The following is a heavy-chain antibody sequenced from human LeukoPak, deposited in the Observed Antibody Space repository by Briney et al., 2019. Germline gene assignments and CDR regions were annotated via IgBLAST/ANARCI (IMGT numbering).Heavy chain of an antibody. CDR2: VYSTGAT. V-gene: IGHV4-59*01. CDR3: ARAAGDYYDRAFDI. D-gene: IGHD3-22*01. CDR1: AGSISSYF. J-gene: IGHJ3*02. Sequence: SETLSLTCTVSAGSISSYFWNWIRQPPGTELEWIGYVYSTGATNYNPSLKSRLTISVGTSKNQFSLKLTSVTAADTAVYYCARAAGDYYDRAFDIWGQGTMVTVSS.